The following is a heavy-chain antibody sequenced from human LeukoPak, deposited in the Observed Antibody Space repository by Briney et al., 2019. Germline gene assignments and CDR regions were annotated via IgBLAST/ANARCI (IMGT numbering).Heavy chain of an antibody. CDR2: ISAYNGNT. Sequence: ASVKVSCKASGYTFTSYGISWVRQAPGQGLEWMGWISAYNGNTNYAQKLQGRVTMTTDTSTSTAYMELRSPRSDDTAVYYCARGAQWLVHDALDIWGQGTMVTVSS. V-gene: IGHV1-18*01. D-gene: IGHD6-19*01. CDR1: GYTFTSYG. CDR3: ARGAQWLVHDALDI. J-gene: IGHJ3*02.